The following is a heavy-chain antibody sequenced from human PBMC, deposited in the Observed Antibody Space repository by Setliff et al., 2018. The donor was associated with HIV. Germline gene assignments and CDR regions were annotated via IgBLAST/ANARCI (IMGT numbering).Heavy chain of an antibody. D-gene: IGHD5-18*01. V-gene: IGHV4-38-2*02. CDR1: GYSISRGYY. CDR2: IHQSGST. CDR3: ARDLGSAYSYAQGRFDP. Sequence: SETLSLTCSVSGYSISRGYYWGWIRQPPGKGLEWIGSIHQSGSTYYNSSLKSRVTMSVDTSKNKSSLKLSSVTAADTAVYYCARDLGSAYSYAQGRFDPWGQGTLVTVSS. J-gene: IGHJ5*02.